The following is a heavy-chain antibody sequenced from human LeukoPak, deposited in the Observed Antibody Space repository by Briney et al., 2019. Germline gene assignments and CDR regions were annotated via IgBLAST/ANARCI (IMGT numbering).Heavy chain of an antibody. V-gene: IGHV3-23*01. Sequence: GGSLRLSCAASGFTFSSYAISWVRQAPGKGLEWVSAISGSGGSTYYADSVKGRFTISRDNSKNTLYLQMNSLRAEDTAVYYCAKVYSSSWYGDYWGQGTLVTVSS. D-gene: IGHD6-13*01. CDR2: ISGSGGST. J-gene: IGHJ4*02. CDR1: GFTFSSYA. CDR3: AKVYSSSWYGDY.